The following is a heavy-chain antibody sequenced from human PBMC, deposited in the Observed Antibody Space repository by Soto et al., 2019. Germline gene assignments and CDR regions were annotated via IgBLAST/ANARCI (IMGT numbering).Heavy chain of an antibody. Sequence: VQLQESSPGLVKPSETLSLTCTVSGGSVSSGSYYWSWIRQPPEKGLEWIGYIYYSGSTNYNPSLKSRVTISVDTSKNQFSLKLSSVTAADTAVYYCARFDTTYYYYYGMDVWGQGTTVTVSS. CDR1: GGSVSSGSYY. J-gene: IGHJ6*02. D-gene: IGHD4-17*01. CDR2: IYYSGST. V-gene: IGHV4-61*01. CDR3: ARFDTTYYYYYGMDV.